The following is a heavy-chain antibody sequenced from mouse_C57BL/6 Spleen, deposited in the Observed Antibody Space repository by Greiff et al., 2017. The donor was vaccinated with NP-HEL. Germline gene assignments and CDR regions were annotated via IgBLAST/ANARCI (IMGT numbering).Heavy chain of an antibody. Sequence: EVMLVESGGGLVKPGGSLKLSCAASGFTFSSYAMSWVRQTPEKRLEWVATISGGGSYTYYPDNVKGRFTISRDNAKNNLYLQMSHLKSEDTAMYYCARANWEGGYFDYWGQGTTLTVSS. CDR1: GFTFSSYA. D-gene: IGHD4-1*01. V-gene: IGHV5-4*03. CDR2: ISGGGSYT. J-gene: IGHJ2*01. CDR3: ARANWEGGYFDY.